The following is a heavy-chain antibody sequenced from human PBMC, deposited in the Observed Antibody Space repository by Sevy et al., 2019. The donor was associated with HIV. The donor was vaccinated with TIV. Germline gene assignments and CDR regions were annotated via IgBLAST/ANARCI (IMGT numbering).Heavy chain of an antibody. J-gene: IGHJ6*02. V-gene: IGHV1-18*01. D-gene: IGHD3-22*01. Sequence: ASVKVSCKASGYTFTSYGISWVRRAPGQGLEWMGWISAYNGNTNYAQKLQGRVTMTTDTSTSTAYMELRSLRSDDTAVYYCARYSRDSSGYYYYYYYGMDVWGQGTTVTVSS. CDR3: ARYSRDSSGYYYYYYYGMDV. CDR2: ISAYNGNT. CDR1: GYTFTSYG.